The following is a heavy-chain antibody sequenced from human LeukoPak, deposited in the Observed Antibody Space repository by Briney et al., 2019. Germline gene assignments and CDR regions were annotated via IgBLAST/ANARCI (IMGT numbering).Heavy chain of an antibody. Sequence: PSETLSLTCAVYGGSFSGYYWSWIRQPPGKGLEWIGEINHSGSTNYNPSLKSRVTISVDTSKNLFSLKLSSVTAADTAVYYCARPTSYGDYDYWGQGTLVTVSS. V-gene: IGHV4-34*01. CDR3: ARPTSYGDYDY. D-gene: IGHD4-17*01. CDR1: GGSFSGYY. J-gene: IGHJ4*02. CDR2: INHSGST.